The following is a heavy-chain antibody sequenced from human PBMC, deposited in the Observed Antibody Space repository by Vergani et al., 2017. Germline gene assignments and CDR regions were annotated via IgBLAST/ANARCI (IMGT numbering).Heavy chain of an antibody. CDR3: ARDGTDIFVSSSDYSHLLYY. Sequence: EVQLVESGGGVVRPGGSLRLSCAASGFTFDDFGMSWVRQAPGKGLEWVFGINWNGGSTGYADSVKGRFSISRDNAKNSLYLQMNSLRAEDTALYYCARDGTDIFVSSSDYSHLLYYWGQGILVTVSS. CDR1: GFTFDDFG. J-gene: IGHJ4*02. D-gene: IGHD3-22*01. CDR2: INWNGGST. V-gene: IGHV3-20*04.